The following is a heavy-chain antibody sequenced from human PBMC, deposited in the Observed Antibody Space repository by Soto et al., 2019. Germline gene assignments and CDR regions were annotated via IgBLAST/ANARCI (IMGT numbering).Heavy chain of an antibody. CDR2: ISSSSSYI. V-gene: IGHV3-21*01. D-gene: IGHD3-22*01. CDR3: ARVNLYDSSGSPSGG. Sequence: GSLTLSCAASGFTFSSYSMNWVRQAPGKGLEWVSSISSSSSYIYYADSVKGRFTISRDNAKNSLYLQMNSLRAEDTAVYYCARVNLYDSSGSPSGGWGLGTLVTVSS. CDR1: GFTFSSYS. J-gene: IGHJ1*01.